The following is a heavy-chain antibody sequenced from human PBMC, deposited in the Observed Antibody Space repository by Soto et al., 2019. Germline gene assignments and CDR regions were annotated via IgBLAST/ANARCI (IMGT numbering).Heavy chain of an antibody. Sequence: QVQLVQSGAEVKKPGASVKVSCKASGYTFTSYGISWVRQAPGQGLEWMGWISAYNGNTNYAQKLQGRVTMTTDTSTSTAYMELRSLRPDDTAVYYCAIMKVLGYSSSLYYYGMDVWGQGTTVTVSS. CDR2: ISAYNGNT. V-gene: IGHV1-18*01. CDR3: AIMKVLGYSSSLYYYGMDV. D-gene: IGHD6-13*01. J-gene: IGHJ6*02. CDR1: GYTFTSYG.